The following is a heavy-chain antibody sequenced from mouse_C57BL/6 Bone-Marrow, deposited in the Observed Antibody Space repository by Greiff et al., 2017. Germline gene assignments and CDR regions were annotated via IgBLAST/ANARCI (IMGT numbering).Heavy chain of an antibody. CDR1: GYSITSGYY. V-gene: IGHV3-6*01. J-gene: IGHJ4*01. CDR3: ASYLLLAMDY. D-gene: IGHD2-1*01. Sequence: EESGPGLVKPSQSLSLTCSVTGYSITSGYYWNWIRQFPGNKLEWMGYISYDGSNNYNPSLKNRISITRDTSKNQFFLKLNSVTTEDTATYYCASYLLLAMDYWGQGTSVTVSS. CDR2: ISYDGSN.